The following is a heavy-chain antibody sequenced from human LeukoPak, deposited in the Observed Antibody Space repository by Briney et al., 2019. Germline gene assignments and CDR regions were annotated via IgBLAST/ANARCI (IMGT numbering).Heavy chain of an antibody. J-gene: IGHJ4*02. D-gene: IGHD6-13*01. Sequence: GGSLRLSCAASGFTFSSYSMNWVRQAPGKGLEWVSSISSSSSYIYSADSVKGRFTISRDNAKNSLYLQVNSLRAEDTAVYYCASGSSSLIDYWGQGTLVTVSS. CDR2: ISSSSSYI. CDR1: GFTFSSYS. CDR3: ASGSSSLIDY. V-gene: IGHV3-21*01.